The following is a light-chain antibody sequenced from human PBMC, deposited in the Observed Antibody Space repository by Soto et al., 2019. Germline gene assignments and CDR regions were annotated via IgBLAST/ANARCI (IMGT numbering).Light chain of an antibody. CDR2: GNT. CDR1: TSNIGADYH. CDR3: SSYSSTSTPWV. Sequence: QSVLTQPPSVSGAPGQRVTIFCTGSTSNIGADYHVHWYRQLPGTAPRLLIYGNTNRPSGVPGRFSGSKSGNTASLTISGLQPEDEGDYYCSSYSSTSTPWVFGGGTKLTVL. J-gene: IGLJ3*02. V-gene: IGLV1-40*01.